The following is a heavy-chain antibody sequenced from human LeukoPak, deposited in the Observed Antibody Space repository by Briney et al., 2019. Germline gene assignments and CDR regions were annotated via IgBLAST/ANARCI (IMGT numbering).Heavy chain of an antibody. CDR3: ERRYCSGGSCYSGWHFDL. V-gene: IGHV3-74*01. CDR1: GFIFRNFW. D-gene: IGHD2-15*01. Sequence: GGSLRLSCAASGFIFRNFWMHWVRQAPGKGLVWVSRINSDGSSTDYADSVKGRFTISRDNAKNTLYLQMNSLRAEDTAVYYCERRYCSGGSCYSGWHFDLWGRGTLVTVSS. J-gene: IGHJ2*01. CDR2: INSDGSST.